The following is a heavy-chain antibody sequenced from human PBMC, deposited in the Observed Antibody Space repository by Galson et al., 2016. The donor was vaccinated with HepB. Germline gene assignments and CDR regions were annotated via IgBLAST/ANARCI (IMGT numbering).Heavy chain of an antibody. CDR2: TYYRSKWFN. Sequence: CAISGDSVTSDNTCWNWIRQSPSRGLEWLGRTYYRSKWFNDYADSVKSRITVTSDTSKNQFSLQLDSVTPDDTATYFCTRGYMQNGMNVWGQGTAVTVS. D-gene: IGHD5-24*01. CDR3: TRGYMQNGMNV. V-gene: IGHV6-1*01. CDR1: GDSVTSDNTC. J-gene: IGHJ6*02.